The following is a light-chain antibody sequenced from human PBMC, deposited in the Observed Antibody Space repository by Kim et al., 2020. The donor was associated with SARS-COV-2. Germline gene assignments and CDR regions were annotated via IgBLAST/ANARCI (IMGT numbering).Light chain of an antibody. J-gene: IGLJ3*02. CDR2: GKN. CDR1: SLRSYY. Sequence: SSELTQDPAVSVALGQTVRITCQGDSLRSYYASWYQQKPGQAPVLVIYGKNNRPSGVPDRFSGSKSGTSASLAITGLQAEDVADYYCQSYDSSLSGWVFG. CDR3: QSYDSSLSGWV. V-gene: IGLV3-19*01.